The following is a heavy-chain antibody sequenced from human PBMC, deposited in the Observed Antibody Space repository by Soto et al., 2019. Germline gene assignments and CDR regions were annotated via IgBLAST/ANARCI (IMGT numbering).Heavy chain of an antibody. CDR1: GFTFSSYA. CDR2: ISYDGSNK. CDR3: ARVGVAAHY. V-gene: IGHV3-30-3*01. D-gene: IGHD2-15*01. Sequence: QVQLVESGGGVVQPGRSLRLSCAASGFTFSSYAMHWVRQAPGKGLEWVAVISYDGSNKYYADSVKGRFTISRDNSKNKLYLQMNSLRAEDTAVYYCARVGVAAHYWGQGTLVTVSS. J-gene: IGHJ4*02.